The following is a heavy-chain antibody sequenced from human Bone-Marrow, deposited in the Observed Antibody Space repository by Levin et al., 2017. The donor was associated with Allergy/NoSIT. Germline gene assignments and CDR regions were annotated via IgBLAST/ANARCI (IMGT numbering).Heavy chain of an antibody. CDR1: GDSISSDAYF. D-gene: IGHD3-3*01. CDR3: ARAESTNFALVPRLSRWFDP. CDR2: VYYSGST. J-gene: IGHJ5*02. V-gene: IGHV4-30-4*01. Sequence: PSETLSLTCTVSGDSISSDAYFWSWLRQPPGKGLEWIGYVYYSGSTFYNPSLESRLRISVDTSKNYFSLRLTAVTPADTAIYYCARAESTNFALVPRLSRWFDPWGQGRLVTVSS.